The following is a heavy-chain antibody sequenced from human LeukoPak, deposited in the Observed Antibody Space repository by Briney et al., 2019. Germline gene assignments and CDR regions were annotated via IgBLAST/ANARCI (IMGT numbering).Heavy chain of an antibody. CDR3: AKDHGSSDWYYFDY. D-gene: IGHD6-13*01. Sequence: GGSLRLSCAASGFTFSSYGMHWVRQAPGKGLEWVAFIRYDGSNKYYADSVKGRFTISRGNSKNTLYLQMNTLRADDTAVYYCAKDHGSSDWYYFDYWGQGTLVTVSS. CDR1: GFTFSSYG. J-gene: IGHJ4*02. CDR2: IRYDGSNK. V-gene: IGHV3-30*02.